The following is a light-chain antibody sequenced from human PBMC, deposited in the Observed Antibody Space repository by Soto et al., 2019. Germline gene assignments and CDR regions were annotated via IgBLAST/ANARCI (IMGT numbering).Light chain of an antibody. CDR1: QSLSSTY. Sequence: EIVLTQSPATLFLSPGERATLSCGASQSLSSTYLAWYQQKPGLAPRLLIYDASTRATGIPDRFSGSGSGADFTLTINRLEPEDFAVYYCQQYGTSPYTFGQGTKLEI. V-gene: IGKV3D-20*01. CDR2: DAS. CDR3: QQYGTSPYT. J-gene: IGKJ2*01.